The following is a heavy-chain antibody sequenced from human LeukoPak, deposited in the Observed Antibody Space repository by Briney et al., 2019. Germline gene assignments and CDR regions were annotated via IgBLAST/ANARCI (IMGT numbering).Heavy chain of an antibody. V-gene: IGHV3-21*01. J-gene: IGHJ4*02. CDR1: GFTFSSYS. CDR3: ARALYYDILTNYQTHTYYFDY. CDR2: ISSRSSNI. Sequence: GRSLRLSCAASGFTFSSYSMNWVRQAPGKGLEWVSSISSRSSNIYYADSMKGRFTVSRDNAKNSLYLQMNSLRAEDTAVYYCARALYYDILTNYQTHTYYFDYWGQGTLLTVSS. D-gene: IGHD3-9*01.